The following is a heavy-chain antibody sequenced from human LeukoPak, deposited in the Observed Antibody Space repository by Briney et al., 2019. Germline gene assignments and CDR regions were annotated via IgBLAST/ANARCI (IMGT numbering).Heavy chain of an antibody. D-gene: IGHD1-26*01. J-gene: IGHJ3*01. Sequence: PGGSLRLSCAASGLTFSHYWMHWVRQAPGKGLVWVSRVNSDGFYTRYADSVKGRFTISRDNAKNSLYLQMNSLRAEDTAVYYCARETSGADDAFDVWGQGTMVTVSS. V-gene: IGHV3-74*01. CDR3: ARETSGADDAFDV. CDR2: VNSDGFYT. CDR1: GLTFSHYW.